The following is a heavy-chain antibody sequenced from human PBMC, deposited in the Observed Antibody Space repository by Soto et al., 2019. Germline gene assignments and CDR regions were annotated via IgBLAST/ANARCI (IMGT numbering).Heavy chain of an antibody. CDR3: ARAVRFLEWLLPAVLFDY. CDR2: IYYSGST. D-gene: IGHD3-3*01. Sequence: SETLSLTCTVSGVSISSYYWSWIRQPPGKGLEWIGYIYYSGSTNYNPSLKSRVTISVDTSKNQFSLKLSSVTAADTAVYYCARAVRFLEWLLPAVLFDYWGQGTLVTVSS. CDR1: GVSISSYY. J-gene: IGHJ4*02. V-gene: IGHV4-59*12.